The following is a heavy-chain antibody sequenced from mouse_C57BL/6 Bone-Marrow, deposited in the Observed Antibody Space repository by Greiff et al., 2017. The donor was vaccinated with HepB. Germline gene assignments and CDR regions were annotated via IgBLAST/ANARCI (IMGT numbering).Heavy chain of an antibody. Sequence: EVQGVESGGDLVKPGGSLKLSCAASGFTFSSYGMSWVRQTPDKRLEWVATISSGGSYTYYPDSVKGRFTISRDNAKNTLYLQMSSLKSEDTAMYYCARITTVVAGHYFDYWGQGTTLTVSS. V-gene: IGHV5-6*01. D-gene: IGHD1-1*01. CDR1: GFTFSSYG. CDR2: ISSGGSYT. J-gene: IGHJ2*01. CDR3: ARITTVVAGHYFDY.